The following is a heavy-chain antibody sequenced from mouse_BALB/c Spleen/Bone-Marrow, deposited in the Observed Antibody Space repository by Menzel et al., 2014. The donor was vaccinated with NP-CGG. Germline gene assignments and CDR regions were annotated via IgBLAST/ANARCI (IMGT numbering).Heavy chain of an antibody. D-gene: IGHD4-1*01. CDR2: IDPANGNT. V-gene: IGHV14-3*02. CDR1: GFNIKDTY. Sequence: VQLQQSGAELVKPGASVKLPCTASGFNIKDTYMHWVKQRPEQGLEWIGRIDPANGNTKYDPKFQGKATITADTSSNTAYLQLSSLTSEDTAVYYCARAGRGRYFDVWGAGTTVTASS. J-gene: IGHJ1*01. CDR3: ARAGRGRYFDV.